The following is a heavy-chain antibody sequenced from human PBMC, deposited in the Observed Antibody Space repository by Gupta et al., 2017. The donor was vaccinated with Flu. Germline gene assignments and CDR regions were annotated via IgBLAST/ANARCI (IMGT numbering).Heavy chain of an antibody. V-gene: IGHV4-61*02. CDR1: GGSISSGSYY. D-gene: IGHD4-17*01. CDR3: ASSTTVTTMTGDY. J-gene: IGHJ4*02. CDR2: IYTSGST. Sequence: QVQLQESGPGLVKPSQTLSLTCTVSGGSISSGSYYWSWIRQPAGKGLEWIGRIYTSGSTNYNPSLKSRVTISVDTSKNQFSLKLSSVTAADTAVYYCASSTTVTTMTGDYWGQGTLVTVSS.